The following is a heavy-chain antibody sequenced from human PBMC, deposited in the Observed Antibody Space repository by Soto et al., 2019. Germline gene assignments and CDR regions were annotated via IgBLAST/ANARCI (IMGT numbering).Heavy chain of an antibody. CDR3: ARGVGFDP. V-gene: IGHV1-18*04. CDR2: ISAYNGNT. D-gene: IGHD1-26*01. CDR1: GYTITSNY. Sequence: ASVKVFCKASGYTITSNYISCGLQARGLGLEWMGWISAYNGNTNYAQKLQGRVTMTTDTYTSTAYMELRSLRSDATPVYYCARGVGFDPWGQGTLVTVSS. J-gene: IGHJ5*02.